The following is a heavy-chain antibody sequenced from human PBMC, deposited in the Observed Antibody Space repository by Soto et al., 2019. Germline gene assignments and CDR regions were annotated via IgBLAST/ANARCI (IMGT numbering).Heavy chain of an antibody. J-gene: IGHJ5*02. CDR3: ARSTGSGFRPGTHRFNRFDP. CDR2: IIPIFRTP. D-gene: IGHD5-12*01. CDR1: GVTFSSFA. Sequence: QVQLVQSGAEVKQPGSSVKVSCQASGVTFSSFAISWVRQAPGQGLEWMGGIIPIFRTPNYAQNFQGRVTITADESTSSVYMELSRLRSEDTAVYYCARSTGSGFRPGTHRFNRFDPWGQGNQGTVSS. V-gene: IGHV1-69*01.